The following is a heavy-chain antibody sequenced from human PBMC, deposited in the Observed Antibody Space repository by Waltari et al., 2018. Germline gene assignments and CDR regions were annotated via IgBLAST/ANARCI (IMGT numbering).Heavy chain of an antibody. CDR2: ISSSSSYI. CDR3: ARLQDYDFWSGYYTIFDY. D-gene: IGHD3-3*01. J-gene: IGHJ4*02. Sequence: EVQLVESGGGLVKPGGSLRLSCAASGFTFSSYSMNWVRQAPGKGLEWVSSISSSSSYIYDADSVKGRFTISRDNAKNSLYLQMNSLRAEDTAVYYCARLQDYDFWSGYYTIFDYWGQGTLVTVSS. V-gene: IGHV3-21*01. CDR1: GFTFSSYS.